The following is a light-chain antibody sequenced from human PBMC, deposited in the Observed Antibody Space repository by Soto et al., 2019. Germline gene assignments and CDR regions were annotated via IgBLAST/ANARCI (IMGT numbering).Light chain of an antibody. CDR3: CLSPGSLTWL. J-gene: IGLJ3*02. Sequence: QSVLTQPRSVSGSPGQSVTISCTATGSDVGDSSHVSWYQLHPGKAPKLMIYEVNNRPLGVPDRFSGSKSGSTASLTISGLQAEDEAEYYCCLSPGSLTWLFGGGTKLTVL. CDR2: EVN. V-gene: IGLV2-11*01. CDR1: GSDVGDSSH.